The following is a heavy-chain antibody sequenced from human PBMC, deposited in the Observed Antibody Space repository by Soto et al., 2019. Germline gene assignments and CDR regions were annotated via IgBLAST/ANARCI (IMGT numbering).Heavy chain of an antibody. CDR3: VSPSSSSFSYYYGMDV. V-gene: IGHV5-51*01. CDR1: GYSFTSYW. Sequence: PGESLKISCKGSGYSFTSYWIGWVRQMPGKGLEWMGIIYPGDSDTRYSPSFQGQVTISADKSISTAYLQWSSLKASDTAMYYCVSPSSSSFSYYYGMDVWGQGTTVTVSS. D-gene: IGHD6-6*01. J-gene: IGHJ6*02. CDR2: IYPGDSDT.